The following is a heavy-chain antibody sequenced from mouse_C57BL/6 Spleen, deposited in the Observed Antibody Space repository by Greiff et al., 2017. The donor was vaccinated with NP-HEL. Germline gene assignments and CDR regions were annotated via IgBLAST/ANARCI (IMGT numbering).Heavy chain of an antibody. J-gene: IGHJ3*01. CDR3: ARDGSPFAD. D-gene: IGHD2-2*01. V-gene: IGHV5-4*01. CDR2: ISDGGSYT. CDR1: GFTFSSYA. Sequence: DVKLVESGGGLVKPGGSLKLSCAASGFTFSSYAMSWVRQTPEKRLEWVATISDGGSYTYYPDNVKGRFTISRDNAKNNLYLQMSHLKSEDTAMYYCARDGSPFADWGQGTLVTVSA.